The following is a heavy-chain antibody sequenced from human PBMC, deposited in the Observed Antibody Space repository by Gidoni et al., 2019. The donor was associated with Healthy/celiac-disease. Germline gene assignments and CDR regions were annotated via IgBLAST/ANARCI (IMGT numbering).Heavy chain of an antibody. CDR3: ARQEISLWFDP. Sequence: QLQLQESGPGLVKPSETLSLTCTVSGGSISSSSYYWGWIRQPPGKGLEWIGSIYYSGSTYYNPSLKSRVTISVDTSKNQFSLKLSSVTAADTAVYYCARQEISLWFDPWGQGTLVTVSS. CDR1: GGSISSSSYY. D-gene: IGHD3-16*01. V-gene: IGHV4-39*01. J-gene: IGHJ5*02. CDR2: IYYSGST.